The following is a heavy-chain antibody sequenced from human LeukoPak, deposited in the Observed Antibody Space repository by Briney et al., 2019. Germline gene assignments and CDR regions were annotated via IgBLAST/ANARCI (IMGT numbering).Heavy chain of an antibody. CDR2: ISYDGSNK. Sequence: PGRSLRLSCAASGFTFSSYAMHWVRQAPGKGLEWVAVISYDGSNKYYADSVKGRFTISRDNSKNTLYLQMNSLRAEDTAVYYCARSPRVAGSRYYFDYWGQGTLSPSPQ. CDR1: GFTFSSYA. V-gene: IGHV3-30*04. J-gene: IGHJ4*02. D-gene: IGHD2-2*01. CDR3: ARSPRVAGSRYYFDY.